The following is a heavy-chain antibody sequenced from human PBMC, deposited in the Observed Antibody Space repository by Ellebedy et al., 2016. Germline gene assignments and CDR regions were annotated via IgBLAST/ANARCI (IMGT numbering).Heavy chain of an antibody. D-gene: IGHD6-19*01. CDR1: GFTLNNYA. J-gene: IGHJ4*02. Sequence: GESLKISCAGSGFTLNNYAMTWIRQAAGEGLEWVSVIYAGGTIYYADSVKGRFTISRDNSKNTLYLQMNRLRAEDTAVYYCARGNTVPGPEPLDYWGQGTLITVSS. V-gene: IGHV3-66*01. CDR2: IYAGGTI. CDR3: ARGNTVPGPEPLDY.